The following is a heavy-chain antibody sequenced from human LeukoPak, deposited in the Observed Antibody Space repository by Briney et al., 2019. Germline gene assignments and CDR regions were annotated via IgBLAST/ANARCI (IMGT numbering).Heavy chain of an antibody. D-gene: IGHD3-22*01. CDR2: IIPIFGTA. CDR3: ARDPDYYDSSGYDY. CDR1: GGTFSIYA. Sequence: SVTVSCTASGGTFSIYAISWVRQAPGQGLEWMGGIIPIFGTANYAQKFQGRVTITADESTSTAYMELCSLRSEDTAVYYCARDPDYYDSSGYDYWGQGTLVTVSS. V-gene: IGHV1-69*13. J-gene: IGHJ4*02.